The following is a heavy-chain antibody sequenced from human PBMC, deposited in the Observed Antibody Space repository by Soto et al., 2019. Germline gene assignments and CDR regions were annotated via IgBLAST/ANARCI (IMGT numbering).Heavy chain of an antibody. V-gene: IGHV3-30*18. CDR1: GFTFSSYG. Sequence: PGGSLRLSCAASGFTFSSYGMHWVRQAPGKGLEWVAVISYDGSNKYYADSVKGRFTISRDNSKNTLYLQMNSLRAEDTAVYYCAKDQSAYYDFWSGYSPAFDYWGQGTLVTVSS. J-gene: IGHJ4*02. CDR2: ISYDGSNK. D-gene: IGHD3-3*01. CDR3: AKDQSAYYDFWSGYSPAFDY.